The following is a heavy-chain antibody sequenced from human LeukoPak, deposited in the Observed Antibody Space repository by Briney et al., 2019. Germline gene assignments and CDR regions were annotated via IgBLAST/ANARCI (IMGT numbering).Heavy chain of an antibody. CDR3: ARRTGSLSFDY. CDR1: GGPIGSYY. Sequence: SETLSLSCTVSGGPIGSYYWSWIRQAPGKGLEWIGYIYYNGITNYSPSLKSRVTISVDTSKSQFSLKLSSVTAADTAVYYCARRTGSLSFDYWGQGTLVTVSS. D-gene: IGHD1-26*01. V-gene: IGHV4-59*01. CDR2: IYYNGIT. J-gene: IGHJ4*02.